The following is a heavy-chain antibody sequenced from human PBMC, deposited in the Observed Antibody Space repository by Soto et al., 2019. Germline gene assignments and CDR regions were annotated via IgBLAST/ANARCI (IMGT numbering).Heavy chain of an antibody. J-gene: IGHJ6*02. D-gene: IGHD2-8*01. CDR3: ARGDSTDCSDGVCSFFYNHDMDV. CDR2: INPKSGGT. CDR1: GYSFTDYH. V-gene: IGHV1-2*04. Sequence: ASVKVSCKASGYSFTDYHIHWVRQAPGQGLEWLGRINPKSGGTSTAQKFQGWVTMTTDTSISTASMELTRLTSDDTAIYYCARGDSTDCSDGVCSFFYNHDMDVWGQGTTVTVS.